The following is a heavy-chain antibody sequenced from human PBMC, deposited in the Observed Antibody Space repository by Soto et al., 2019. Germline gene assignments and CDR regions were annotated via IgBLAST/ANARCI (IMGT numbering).Heavy chain of an antibody. Sequence: VQLVESGGGLVQPGGSLRLSCAASGFTFSSYWMSWVRQAPGKGLEWVANIKQDGSEKYYVDSVKGRFTISRDNAKNSLYLQMNSLRAEDTAVYYCARIAVYCSSTSCYAAVDYYYMDVWGKGTTVTVSS. J-gene: IGHJ6*03. CDR1: GFTFSSYW. D-gene: IGHD2-2*01. V-gene: IGHV3-7*01. CDR2: IKQDGSEK. CDR3: ARIAVYCSSTSCYAAVDYYYMDV.